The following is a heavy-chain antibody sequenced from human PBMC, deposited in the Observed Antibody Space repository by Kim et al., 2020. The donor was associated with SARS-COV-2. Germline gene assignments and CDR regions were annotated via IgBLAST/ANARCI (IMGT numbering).Heavy chain of an antibody. CDR1: GGSISSSSYY. D-gene: IGHD3-22*01. V-gene: IGHV4-39*01. CDR3: ARQVGKRITMIVVVIPHYYYGMDV. CDR2: IYYSGST. Sequence: SETLSLTCTVSGGSISSSSYYWGWIRQPPGKGLEWIGSIYYSGSTYYNPSLKSRVTISVDTSKNQFSLKLSSVTAADTAVYYCARQVGKRITMIVVVIPHYYYGMDVWGKGTTVTVSS. J-gene: IGHJ6*04.